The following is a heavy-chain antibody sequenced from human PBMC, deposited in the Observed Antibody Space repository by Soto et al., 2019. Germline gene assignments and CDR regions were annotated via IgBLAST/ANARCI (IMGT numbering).Heavy chain of an antibody. CDR2: ISGSSSDT. CDR3: STGPRRLRD. V-gene: IGHV3-11*05. CDR1: GFTFSDYY. J-gene: IGHJ4*02. Sequence: QVQLVESGGGLVKPGGSLRLSCVASGFTFSDYYMSWIRQAPGKGLESLSYISGSSSDTNYADSVKGRFTISRDNAKNSLYLQMNSLRAEDTAVYYCSTGPRRLRDWGQGTLVIVSS.